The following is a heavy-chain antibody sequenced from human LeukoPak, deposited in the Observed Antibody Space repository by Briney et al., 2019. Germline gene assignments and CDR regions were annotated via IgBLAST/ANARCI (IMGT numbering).Heavy chain of an antibody. J-gene: IGHJ4*02. V-gene: IGHV3-23*01. D-gene: IGHD3-3*01. CDR3: AKGGGITIFGVAPNLDY. CDR2: ISGSGGST. CDR1: GFTFSSYA. Sequence: TGGSLRLSCAASGFTFSSYAMSWVRQAPGRGLEWVSAISGSGGSTYYADSVKGRFTISRDNSKNTLYLQMNSLRAEDTAVYYCAKGGGITIFGVAPNLDYWGQGTLVTVSS.